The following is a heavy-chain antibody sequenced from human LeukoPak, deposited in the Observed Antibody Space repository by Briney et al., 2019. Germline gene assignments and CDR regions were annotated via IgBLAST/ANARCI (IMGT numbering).Heavy chain of an antibody. Sequence: ASVKVSCKASGYTFTSYGISWVRQAPGQGLEGRGWSSAYNGNTNYAQKLQGRVSMTTDTSTSTAYMALRSLRSDDTAVYYCARDLRGVAVFSDYYGMDVWGQGTTVTVSS. CDR1: GYTFTSYG. J-gene: IGHJ6*02. CDR3: ARDLRGVAVFSDYYGMDV. V-gene: IGHV1-18*01. CDR2: SSAYNGNT.